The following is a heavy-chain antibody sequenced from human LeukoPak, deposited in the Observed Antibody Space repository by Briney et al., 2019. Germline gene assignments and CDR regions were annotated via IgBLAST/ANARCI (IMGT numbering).Heavy chain of an antibody. CDR2: ISGGGGVT. D-gene: IGHD5-12*01. J-gene: IGHJ4*02. V-gene: IGHV3-23*01. CDR1: GFTFSSYA. Sequence: GGSLRLSCAASGFTFSSYAMSWVRQAPGKGLEWVSSISGGGGVTYYADSVKGRFTISRDNSKNTMYLQMNSLRAEDTAVYYCAKEPRVATIEIFDYWGQGTLVTVSS. CDR3: AKEPRVATIEIFDY.